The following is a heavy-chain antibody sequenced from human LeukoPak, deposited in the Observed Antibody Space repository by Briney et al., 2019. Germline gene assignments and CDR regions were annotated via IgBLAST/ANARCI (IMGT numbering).Heavy chain of an antibody. CDR3: ATDLARITMIRDAFDI. Sequence: ASVKVSCKASGYTFTSYYMHWVRQAPGQGLEWMGIINPSGGSTSYAQKFQGRVTMAEDTSTDTAYMELSSLRSEDTAVYYCATDLARITMIRDAFDIWGQGTMVTVSS. J-gene: IGHJ3*02. V-gene: IGHV1-46*01. D-gene: IGHD3-22*01. CDR2: INPSGGST. CDR1: GYTFTSYY.